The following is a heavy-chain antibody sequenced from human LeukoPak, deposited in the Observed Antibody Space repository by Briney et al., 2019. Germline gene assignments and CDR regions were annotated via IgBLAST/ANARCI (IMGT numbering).Heavy chain of an antibody. V-gene: IGHV1-2*02. J-gene: IGHJ3*02. CDR2: INPNSGGT. D-gene: IGHD3-22*01. CDR1: GYTFTGYY. Sequence: ASVKVSCKASGYTFTGYYMHWVRQAPGQGLEWMGWINPNSGGTNYAQKFQGRVTMTRDTSISTVYMELSSLRSEDTAVYYCARKNYYDSSGHDAFDIWGQGTMVTVSS. CDR3: ARKNYYDSSGHDAFDI.